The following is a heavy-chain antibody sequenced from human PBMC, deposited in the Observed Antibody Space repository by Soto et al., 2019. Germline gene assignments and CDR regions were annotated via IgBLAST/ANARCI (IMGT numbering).Heavy chain of an antibody. D-gene: IGHD3-22*01. CDR1: GYTFTSYG. V-gene: IGHV1-18*01. CDR3: ARDMIVVVKGDLFDY. J-gene: IGHJ4*02. CDR2: ISAYNGNT. Sequence: ASVKVSCKASGYTFTSYGISWVRQAPGQGLEWMGWISAYNGNTNYAQKLQGRVTMTTDTSTSTAYMELRSLRSDDTAVYYCARDMIVVVKGDLFDYWGQGPLVTVSS.